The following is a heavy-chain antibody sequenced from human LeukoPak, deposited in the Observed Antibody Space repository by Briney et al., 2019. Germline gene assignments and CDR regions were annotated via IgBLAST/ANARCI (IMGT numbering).Heavy chain of an antibody. CDR3: HLQYYDFWSGYLFGDY. J-gene: IGHJ4*02. V-gene: IGHV3-15*01. CDR2: IKSKADGGTT. D-gene: IGHD3-3*01. CDR1: GFTFSNAW. Sequence: SGGSLRLSCAASGFTFSNAWMSWVRQAPGKGLEWVGRIKSKADGGTTDYAAPVKGRFTISRDDSKNTLYLQMYSLKTEDTAVYYCHLQYYDFWSGYLFGDYWGQGTLVTVSS.